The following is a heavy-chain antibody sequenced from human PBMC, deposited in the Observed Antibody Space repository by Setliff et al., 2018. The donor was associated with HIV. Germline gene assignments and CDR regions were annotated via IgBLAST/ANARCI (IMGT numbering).Heavy chain of an antibody. D-gene: IGHD6-13*01. CDR1: GDSITNSMHY. Sequence: SETLSLTCTVSGDSITNSMHYWSWIRQPPGKGLEFIGSIHYNDGKTYYNSALRSRVTISADTSKNQFSLKLNSVTAADTAVYYCANVAAADDSWGQGTLVTVSS. CDR3: ANVAAADDS. CDR2: IHYNDGKT. V-gene: IGHV4-39*01. J-gene: IGHJ4*02.